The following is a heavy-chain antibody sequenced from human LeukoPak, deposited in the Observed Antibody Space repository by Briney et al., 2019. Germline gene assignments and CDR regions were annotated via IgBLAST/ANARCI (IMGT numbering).Heavy chain of an antibody. CDR1: GFTFSSYA. CDR2: ISGSGDYT. D-gene: IGHD5-18*01. J-gene: IGHJ4*02. CDR3: AKDTYTYGPRTIDY. V-gene: IGHV3-23*01. Sequence: GGSLRLSCAASGFTFSSYAMSWVRQAPGKGLEWVSTISGSGDYTYYADSVKGRFTISRDNSKNTLYLQMNSLRAEDTAVYYCAKDTYTYGPRTIDYWGQGTLVTVSS.